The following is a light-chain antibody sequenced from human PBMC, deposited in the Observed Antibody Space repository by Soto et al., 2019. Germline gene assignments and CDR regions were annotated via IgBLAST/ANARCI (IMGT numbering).Light chain of an antibody. V-gene: IGKV1-5*01. CDR2: DAS. J-gene: IGKJ1*01. CDR3: QQYETFSGT. CDR1: QSVSAW. Sequence: DIQMAQSPSTLSASVGDKVTRTFRASQSVSAWLAWYQQKPGEAPKLLIYDASALPRGVPSRFSGSGSGTKFTLTIASLQPDDFATYYCQQYETFSGTFGPGTKVDIK.